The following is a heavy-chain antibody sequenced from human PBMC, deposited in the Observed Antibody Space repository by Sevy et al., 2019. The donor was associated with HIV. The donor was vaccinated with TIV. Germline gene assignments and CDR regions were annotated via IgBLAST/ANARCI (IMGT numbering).Heavy chain of an antibody. V-gene: IGHV4-4*07. CDR2: IFTSGST. J-gene: IGHJ4*02. CDR3: ARDRRGVVVAIYYFDY. CDR1: GGPINSYY. Sequence: SETLSLTCIVSGGPINSYYWSWIRQPAGMGLEWIGRIFTSGSTNYNPSLKSRVTMSADTSKNQFSLKLSSVTAADTAVYYCARDRRGVVVAIYYFDYWGQRTLVTVSS. D-gene: IGHD2-15*01.